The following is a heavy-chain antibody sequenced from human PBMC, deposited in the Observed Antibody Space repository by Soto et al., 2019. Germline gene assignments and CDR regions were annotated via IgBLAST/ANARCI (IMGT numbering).Heavy chain of an antibody. D-gene: IGHD3-22*01. J-gene: IGHJ1*01. CDR2: IEYSGRT. Sequence: SEPLSRTCIVSGGSISSPSYYWGWMRQPPGKGLEWIGSIEYSGRTYYNPSLESRVTISVDTSKTHFSLRLNSVTAADTAVYYCAKIPAITYYYDASGYYEILRPFWGQG. V-gene: IGHV4-39*01. CDR1: GGSISSPSYY. CDR3: AKIPAITYYYDASGYYEILRPF.